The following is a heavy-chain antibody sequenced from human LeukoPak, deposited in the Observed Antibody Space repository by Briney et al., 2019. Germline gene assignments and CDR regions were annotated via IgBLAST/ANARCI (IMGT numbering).Heavy chain of an antibody. Sequence: PGGSLRLSCAASGFTFSSYGMHWVRQAPGKGLEWVAVISNDGSNKYYVDSVKGRFTISRDNSKNTLYLQMNSLRAEDTAVYYCARNHAFDIWGQGTMVTVSS. CDR2: ISNDGSNK. V-gene: IGHV3-30*03. CDR1: GFTFSSYG. D-gene: IGHD1-14*01. CDR3: ARNHAFDI. J-gene: IGHJ3*02.